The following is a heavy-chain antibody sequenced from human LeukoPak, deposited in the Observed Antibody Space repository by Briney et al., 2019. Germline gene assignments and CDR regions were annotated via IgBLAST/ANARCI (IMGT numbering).Heavy chain of an antibody. CDR2: IYYSGST. CDR1: GGSVSSGSYY. V-gene: IGHV4-61*01. Sequence: SETLSLTCTVSGGSVSSGSYYWSWIRQPPGKGLEWIGYIYYSGSTNYNPSLKSRVTISVDTSKNQFSLKLSSVTAADTAVYYCARDPGPDSANWIALWYFDLWGRGTLVTVSS. J-gene: IGHJ2*01. D-gene: IGHD1-20*01. CDR3: ARDPGPDSANWIALWYFDL.